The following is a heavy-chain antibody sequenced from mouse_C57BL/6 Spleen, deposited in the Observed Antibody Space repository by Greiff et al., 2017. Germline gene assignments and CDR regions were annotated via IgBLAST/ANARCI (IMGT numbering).Heavy chain of an antibody. V-gene: IGHV1-82*01. CDR1: GYAFSSSW. J-gene: IGHJ3*01. CDR3: ASYYPAWVAY. CDR2: IYPGDGDT. Sequence: VQLQQSGPELVKPGASVKISCKASGYAFSSSWMNWVKQRPGKGLEWIGRIYPGDGDTNYNGKFKGKATLTADKSSSTAYMHLSSLPSEGSAVYFCASYYPAWVAYWGQGTLVTVSA. D-gene: IGHD2-10*01.